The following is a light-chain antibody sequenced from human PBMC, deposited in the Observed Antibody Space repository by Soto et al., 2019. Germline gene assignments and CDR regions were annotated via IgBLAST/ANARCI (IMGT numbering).Light chain of an antibody. CDR2: GAS. J-gene: IGKJ4*01. V-gene: IGKV3-15*01. Sequence: EIVLTQSPGTLSLSPGERATLSCRASQSVGRGLAWYQQKPGQAASLLIYGASTCATGIPASFSGSGSGAEFTLTISSLQSEDFAVYYCQQYNDSPFTFGRGTKVDIK. CDR1: QSVGRG. CDR3: QQYNDSPFT.